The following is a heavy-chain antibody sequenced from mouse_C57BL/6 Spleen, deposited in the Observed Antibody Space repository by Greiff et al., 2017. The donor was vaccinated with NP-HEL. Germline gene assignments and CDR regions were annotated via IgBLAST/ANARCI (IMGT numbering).Heavy chain of an antibody. CDR3: AREEAGNGFAY. CDR1: GYTFTSYW. CDR2: IYPGSGST. V-gene: IGHV1-55*01. J-gene: IGHJ3*01. Sequence: QVQLKESGAELVKPGASVKMSCKASGYTFTSYWITWVKQRPGQGLEWIGDIYPGSGSTNYNEKFKSKATLTVDTSSSTAYMQLSSLTSEDSAVYYCAREEAGNGFAYWGQGTLVTVSA. D-gene: IGHD4-1*01.